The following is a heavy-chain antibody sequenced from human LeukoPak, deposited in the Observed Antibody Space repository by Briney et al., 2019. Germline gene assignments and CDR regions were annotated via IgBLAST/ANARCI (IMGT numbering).Heavy chain of an antibody. CDR3: ARAPSDIVVVPAV. CDR2: IWYDGSNK. J-gene: IGHJ4*02. Sequence: GGSLRLSCAASGFTFSSYGMHWVRQAPGKGLEWVAVIWYDGSNKYYADSVKGRFTISRDNSKSTLYLQMNSLRAEDTAVYYCARAPSDIVVVPAVWGQGTLVTVSS. CDR1: GFTFSSYG. D-gene: IGHD2-2*01. V-gene: IGHV3-33*01.